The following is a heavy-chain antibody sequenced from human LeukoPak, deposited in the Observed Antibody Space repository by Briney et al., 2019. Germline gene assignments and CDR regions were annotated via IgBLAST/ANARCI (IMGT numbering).Heavy chain of an antibody. CDR3: ARRGELLRDNWLDP. CDR2: ISWNSGSI. CDR1: GFTFDDYA. D-gene: IGHD1-26*01. V-gene: IGHV3-9*01. J-gene: IGHJ5*02. Sequence: PGGSLRLSCAASGFTFDDYAMHWVRHAPGKGLEWVSGISWNSGSISYADSVKGRFTISRDNAKNSLYLQMNSLRVEDTAVYYCARRGELLRDNWLDPWGQGALVTVSS.